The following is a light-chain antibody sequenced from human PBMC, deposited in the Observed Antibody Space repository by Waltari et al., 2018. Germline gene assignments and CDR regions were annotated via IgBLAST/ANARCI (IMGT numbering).Light chain of an antibody. CDR1: QTIRSY. Sequence: DTQMTQSPSSLSASVGDRVTITCRASQTIRSYLIWYQQKPGKAPKLLIYAASSLQSGVPSRFSGSGSGTDFTLTISSLQPEDFATYYCQQSYSTPYTFGQGTKLEVK. J-gene: IGKJ2*01. V-gene: IGKV1-39*01. CDR3: QQSYSTPYT. CDR2: AAS.